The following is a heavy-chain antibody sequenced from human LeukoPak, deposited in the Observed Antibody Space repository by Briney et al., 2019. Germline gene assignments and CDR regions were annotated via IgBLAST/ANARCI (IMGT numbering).Heavy chain of an antibody. V-gene: IGHV5-51*01. D-gene: IGHD3-22*01. J-gene: IGHJ4*02. Sequence: GESLKISCQGSGYGFTDYWIAWVRQMPGKGLEWMGIIYPGDSDTRYSPSFQGQVTISADKSISTAYLQWSSLKASDTAMYYCARLAYDSSGYYHGGPDYWGQGTLVTVSS. CDR3: ARLAYDSSGYYHGGPDY. CDR1: GYGFTDYW. CDR2: IYPGDSDT.